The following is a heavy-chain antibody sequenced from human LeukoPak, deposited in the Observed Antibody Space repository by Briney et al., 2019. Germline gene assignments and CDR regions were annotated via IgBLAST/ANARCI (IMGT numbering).Heavy chain of an antibody. J-gene: IGHJ4*02. D-gene: IGHD5-18*01. CDR1: GGSISSSSYY. V-gene: IGHV4-39*01. CDR3: ASGYSWPRY. CDR2: IYYSGST. Sequence: PSETLSLTCTVSGGSISSSSYYWGWIRQPPGKGLEWIGSIYYSGSTYYNPSLKSRDTISVDTSKNQFSLKLSSVTAADTAVYYCASGYSWPRYWGQGTLVTVSS.